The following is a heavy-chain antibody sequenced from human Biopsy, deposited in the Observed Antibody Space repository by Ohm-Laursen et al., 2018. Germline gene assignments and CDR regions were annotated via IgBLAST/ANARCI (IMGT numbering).Heavy chain of an antibody. Sequence: SETLSLTCTVSGGSIGGGEYYWNWIRQHPGKGLEWIGLIYYSGNTFYNPSLESLLTISIDTSKNHFSLNLRSVTAADTAVYYCARGVPHYDGSGFPLAGYWYFDLWGRGTLVTVSS. CDR2: IYYSGNT. J-gene: IGHJ2*01. V-gene: IGHV4-31*01. CDR1: GGSIGGGEYY. D-gene: IGHD3-22*01. CDR3: ARGVPHYDGSGFPLAGYWYFDL.